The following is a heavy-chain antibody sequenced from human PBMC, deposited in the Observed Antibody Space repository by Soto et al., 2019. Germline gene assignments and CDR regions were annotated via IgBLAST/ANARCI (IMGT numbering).Heavy chain of an antibody. Sequence: QVQLVQSGAEVKKPGSSVKVSCKASGGTFSSYAISWVRQAPGQGLEWMGGIIPIFGTANYAQKFQGRVTITADESTSTAYMELSSVRSEDTAVYYCARDRHYYGSGSYELGGMDVWGQGTTVTVSS. J-gene: IGHJ6*02. V-gene: IGHV1-69*01. CDR1: GGTFSSYA. CDR3: ARDRHYYGSGSYELGGMDV. CDR2: IIPIFGTA. D-gene: IGHD3-10*01.